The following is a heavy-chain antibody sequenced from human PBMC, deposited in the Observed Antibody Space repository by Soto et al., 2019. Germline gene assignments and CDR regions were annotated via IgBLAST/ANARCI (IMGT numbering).Heavy chain of an antibody. CDR3: ATTSPYDFWSGYGLYYYGMDV. CDR1: GYTFTSYG. J-gene: IGHJ6*02. D-gene: IGHD3-3*01. Sequence: VASVKVSCKASGYTFTSYGISWVRQAPGQGLEWMGWISAYNGNTNYAQKLQGRVTMTTDTSTSTAYMELRSLRSDDTAVYYCATTSPYDFWSGYGLYYYGMDVWGQGTTVTVSS. V-gene: IGHV1-18*01. CDR2: ISAYNGNT.